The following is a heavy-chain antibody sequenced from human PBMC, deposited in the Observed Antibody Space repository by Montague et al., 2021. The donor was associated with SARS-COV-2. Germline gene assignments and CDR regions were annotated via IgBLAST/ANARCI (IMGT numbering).Heavy chain of an antibody. CDR2: TYYRSMWIG. J-gene: IGHJ4*02. CDR1: GDSVSSNSAT. CDR3: VRGIEAAGSYDY. Sequence: CAISGDSVSSNSATWNWIRQSPSRGLEWLGRTYYRSMWIGDYARSVKSRIAINPDTSKNQFSLQLSSVTPEDTALYYCVRGIEAAGSYDYWGQGTLVTVSS. D-gene: IGHD6-13*01. V-gene: IGHV6-1*01.